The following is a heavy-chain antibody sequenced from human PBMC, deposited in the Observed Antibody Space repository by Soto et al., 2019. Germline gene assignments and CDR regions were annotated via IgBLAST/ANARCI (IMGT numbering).Heavy chain of an antibody. J-gene: IGHJ4*02. Sequence: SETLSLTCTVSGGSISSGGYYWSWIRQHPGKGLEWIGYIYYSGSTYYNPSLKSRVTISVDTSKNQFSLKLSSVTAADTAVYYCARGTYYYDSSGYLYFDYWGQGTLVTVSS. D-gene: IGHD3-22*01. CDR3: ARGTYYYDSSGYLYFDY. CDR2: IYYSGST. V-gene: IGHV4-31*03. CDR1: GGSISSGGYY.